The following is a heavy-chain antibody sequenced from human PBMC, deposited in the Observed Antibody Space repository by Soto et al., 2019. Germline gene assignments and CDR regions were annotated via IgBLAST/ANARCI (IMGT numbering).Heavy chain of an antibody. D-gene: IGHD5-18*01. CDR2: IRSKAYGGTT. J-gene: IGHJ4*02. CDR3: TRAPDSYGYDY. Sequence: PGGSLRLSCTASGFTFGDYAMSWVRQAPGKGLEWVGFIRSKAYGGTTEYAASVKGRFTISRDDSKSIAYLQMNSLKTEDTAVYYCTRAPDSYGYDYWGQGTLVTVSS. V-gene: IGHV3-49*04. CDR1: GFTFGDYA.